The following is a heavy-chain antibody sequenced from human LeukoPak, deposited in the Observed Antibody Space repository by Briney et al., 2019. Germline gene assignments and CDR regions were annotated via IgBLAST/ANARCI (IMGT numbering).Heavy chain of an antibody. CDR2: ISSSGITI. CDR1: EFTFSSYE. J-gene: IGHJ4*02. D-gene: IGHD1-1*01. Sequence: GGSLRLSCAASEFTFSSYEMNWVRQAPGKGLEWVSYISSSGITILYADSVKGRFSISRDNAKNSLFLQMNSLRAGDTAVYYCAREKASTTGTTDYDYWGQGTLVTVSS. CDR3: AREKASTTGTTDYDY. V-gene: IGHV3-48*03.